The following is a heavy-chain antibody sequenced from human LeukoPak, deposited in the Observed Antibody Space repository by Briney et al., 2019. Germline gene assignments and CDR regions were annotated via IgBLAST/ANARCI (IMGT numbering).Heavy chain of an antibody. CDR3: ATPSGSSSLGGGFDY. Sequence: GGSLRLSCAASGFTFDDYAMSWVRQAPGKGLEWVSVIYSDGRTNYADSVKGRFTISRDNSKNTLYLQMNSLRAEDTTVYYCATPSGSSSLGGGFDYWGQGTLVTVSS. J-gene: IGHJ4*02. D-gene: IGHD6-13*01. CDR2: IYSDGRT. CDR1: GFTFDDYA. V-gene: IGHV3-66*01.